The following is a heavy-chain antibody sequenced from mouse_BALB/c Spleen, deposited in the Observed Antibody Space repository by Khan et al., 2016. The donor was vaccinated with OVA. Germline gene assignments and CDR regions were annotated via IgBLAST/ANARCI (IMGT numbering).Heavy chain of an antibody. V-gene: IGHV3-2*02. Sequence: EVKLLESGPGLVKPSQSLSLTCTVTGYSITSDYAWDWIRQFPGNKLEWMGYISYSGSTSYNPSLKSRISITRDTSKNQFFLQLNSVTTEDTATYYCARKNYYGYALDYWGQGTSVTVSS. CDR2: ISYSGST. CDR1: GYSITSDYA. D-gene: IGHD1-1*01. CDR3: ARKNYYGYALDY. J-gene: IGHJ4*01.